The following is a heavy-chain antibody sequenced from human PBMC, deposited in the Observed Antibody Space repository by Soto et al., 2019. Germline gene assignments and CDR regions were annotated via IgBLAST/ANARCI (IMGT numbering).Heavy chain of an antibody. CDR1: GYSFTNYG. Sequence: QDQLVQSGVEVKKPGASVKVSCKASGYSFTNYGITWVRQAPGQGFEWMGWFSAYNGNTNYAQKFQGRVTLTTDASTSTAYLELRSLRSDDTAVYYCARDRGVAPPVAGNTHYYYYMDVRGKGTTVTVSS. V-gene: IGHV1-18*01. CDR2: FSAYNGNT. CDR3: ARDRGVAPPVAGNTHYYYYMDV. J-gene: IGHJ6*03. D-gene: IGHD6-19*01.